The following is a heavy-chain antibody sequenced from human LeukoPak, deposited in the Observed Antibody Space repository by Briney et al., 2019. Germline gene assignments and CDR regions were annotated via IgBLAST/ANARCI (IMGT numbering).Heavy chain of an antibody. CDR1: GYRFTSYW. CDR2: IYPGESDT. V-gene: IGHV5-51*01. Sequence: GAALKTSFKGSGYRFTSYWIGWVRRRPGKGLEWMGIIYPGESDTRYSPSFQGQVTISADKSISTAYLPWSSLKASDTAMYYCARQKGSGSYLDAFDIWGQGTMVTVSS. CDR3: ARQKGSGSYLDAFDI. D-gene: IGHD3-10*01. J-gene: IGHJ3*02.